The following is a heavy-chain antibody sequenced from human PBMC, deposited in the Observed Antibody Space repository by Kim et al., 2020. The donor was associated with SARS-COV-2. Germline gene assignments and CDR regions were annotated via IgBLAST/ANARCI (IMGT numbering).Heavy chain of an antibody. CDR1: GYTLTELS. CDR2: FDPEDGET. D-gene: IGHD2-21*02. Sequence: ASVKVSCKVSGYTLTELSMHWVRQAPGKGLEWMGGFDPEDGETIYAQKFQGRVTMTEDTSTDTAYMELSSLRSEDMAVYYCATAYAYCGGDCRGIDYWGQGTLVTVSS. V-gene: IGHV1-24*01. CDR3: ATAYAYCGGDCRGIDY. J-gene: IGHJ4*02.